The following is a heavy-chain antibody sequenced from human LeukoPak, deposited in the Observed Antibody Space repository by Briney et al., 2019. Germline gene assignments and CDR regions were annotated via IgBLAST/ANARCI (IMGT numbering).Heavy chain of an antibody. D-gene: IGHD3-10*01. V-gene: IGHV3-48*02. CDR2: ISSSSSTI. CDR1: GFTFSSYS. Sequence: PGGSLRLSCAASGFTFSSYSMNWVRQAPGKGLEWVSYISSSSSTIYYADSVKGRFTISRDNAKNSLYLQMNSLRDEDTAVYYCARDLSEGLYGSGSYVFDYWGQGTLVTVSS. J-gene: IGHJ4*02. CDR3: ARDLSEGLYGSGSYVFDY.